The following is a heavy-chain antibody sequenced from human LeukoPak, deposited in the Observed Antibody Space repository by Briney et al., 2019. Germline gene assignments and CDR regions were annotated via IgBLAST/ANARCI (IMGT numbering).Heavy chain of an antibody. J-gene: IGHJ5*02. V-gene: IGHV3-21*01. CDR1: GFTFSSYS. CDR3: ARSGVAGPPMGWFDP. D-gene: IGHD6-19*01. Sequence: SGGSLRLSCAASGFTFSSYSMNWVRQAPGKGLEWVSSISSSSSYIYDADSVKGRFTISRDNAKNSLYLQMNSLRAEDTAVYYCARSGVAGPPMGWFDPWGQGTLVTVSS. CDR2: ISSSSSYI.